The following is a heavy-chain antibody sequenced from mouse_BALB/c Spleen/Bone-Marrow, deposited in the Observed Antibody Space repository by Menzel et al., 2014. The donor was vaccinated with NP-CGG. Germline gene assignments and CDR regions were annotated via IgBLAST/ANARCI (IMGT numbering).Heavy chain of an antibody. CDR1: GYAFSSYW. Sequence: QVQLQQSGAELVRPGSSVKISCKASGYAFSSYWMTWVKQTPGQGLEWIGKIYPGDGETNYNGKFRSKATLTTDKSSSTAYMQLSGLTSEDSAVYFCAKVSKGFAYWGQGTLVTVSS. CDR2: IYPGDGET. J-gene: IGHJ3*01. V-gene: IGHV1-80*01. CDR3: AKVSKGFAY.